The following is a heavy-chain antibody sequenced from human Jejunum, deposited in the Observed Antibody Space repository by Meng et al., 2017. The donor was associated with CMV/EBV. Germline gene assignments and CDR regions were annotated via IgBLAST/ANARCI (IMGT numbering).Heavy chain of an antibody. CDR3: ARVFDV. J-gene: IGHJ4*02. Sequence: SLKISCEVSGFTFSNYDMNWVRQAPGKGLEWVSHIASSGSDIYYVDSVKGRFTTSRDNARNSLYLQMNSLTVEDTAVYYCARVFDVWGQGTLVTVSS. CDR1: GFTFSNYD. CDR2: IASSGSDI. V-gene: IGHV3-48*03.